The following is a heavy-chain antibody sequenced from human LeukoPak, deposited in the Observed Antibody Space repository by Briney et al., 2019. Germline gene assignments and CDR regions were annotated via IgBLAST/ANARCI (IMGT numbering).Heavy chain of an antibody. Sequence: ASLKVSCKASGYTFTGYYIHWVRQAPGQGLEWMGRVDPDSGGANYAQKFQGRLTMTSDTSISTVYMELSRLASDDTAMYYCARDLAAATFDCWGQGTLVTVSS. D-gene: IGHD6-13*01. CDR3: ARDLAAATFDC. J-gene: IGHJ4*02. CDR1: GYTFTGYY. V-gene: IGHV1-2*06. CDR2: VDPDSGGA.